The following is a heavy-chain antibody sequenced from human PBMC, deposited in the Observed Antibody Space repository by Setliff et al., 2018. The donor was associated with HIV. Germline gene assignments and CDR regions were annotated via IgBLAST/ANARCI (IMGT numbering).Heavy chain of an antibody. Sequence: SETLSLTCTVSGDSISTYCWIWIRQPPGKGLEWIGNIYTSGSTNYNPSLKSRLTMYADTSRTQFYLNLRSVTASDTAVYYCVRYRSKIDWFDPWGQGTLVTVSS. CDR2: IYTSGST. D-gene: IGHD1-26*01. CDR1: GDSISTYC. V-gene: IGHV4-4*08. CDR3: VRYRSKIDWFDP. J-gene: IGHJ5*02.